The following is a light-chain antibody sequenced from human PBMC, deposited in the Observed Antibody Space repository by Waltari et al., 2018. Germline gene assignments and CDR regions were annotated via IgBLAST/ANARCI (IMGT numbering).Light chain of an antibody. Sequence: DIQMTQSPSTLSASVGDRVTITCRASQSIGYWLARYHQKPGKAPKLLIQKASSLQGGIPSRFGGSGSGTEFTLTISSLQPDDSATYHCQQYSSESYTFGQGTKLEIK. CDR2: KAS. V-gene: IGKV1-5*03. CDR3: QQYSSESYT. CDR1: QSIGYW. J-gene: IGKJ2*01.